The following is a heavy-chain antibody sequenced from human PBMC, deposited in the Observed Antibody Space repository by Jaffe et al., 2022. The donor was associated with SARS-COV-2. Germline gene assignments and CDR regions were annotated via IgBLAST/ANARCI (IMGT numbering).Heavy chain of an antibody. J-gene: IGHJ5*02. D-gene: IGHD4-4*01. CDR2: IYYSGST. CDR3: ARHFYYSYNWFDP. CDR1: GGSISSSSYY. V-gene: IGHV4-39*01. Sequence: QLQLQESGPGLVKPSETLSLTCTVSGGSISSSSYYWGWVRQPPGKGLEWIGSIYYSGSTYYNPSLKSRVTISVDTSKNQFSLKLSSVTAADTAVFYCARHFYYSYNWFDPWGQGTLVTVSS.